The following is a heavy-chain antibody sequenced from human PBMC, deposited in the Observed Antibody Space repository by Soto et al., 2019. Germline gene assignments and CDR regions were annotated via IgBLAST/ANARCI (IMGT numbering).Heavy chain of an antibody. V-gene: IGHV3-49*03. CDR1: GFTFGDYA. Sequence: GGSLRLSCTGSGFTFGDYAMSWSRQAPGKGLEWVGVIRSKAYGETTDYAASVKGRFTILRDDSKSIAYLQMNRLQSEDTGVYYCTRYTYTSRYSYYGMDVWGHGTTLTVSS. D-gene: IGHD2-2*01. CDR3: TRYTYTSRYSYYGMDV. CDR2: IRSKAYGETT. J-gene: IGHJ6*02.